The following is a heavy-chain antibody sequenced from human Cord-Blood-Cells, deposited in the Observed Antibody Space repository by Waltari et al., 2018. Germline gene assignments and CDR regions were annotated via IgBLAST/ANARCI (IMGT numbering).Heavy chain of an antibody. J-gene: IGHJ4*02. CDR3: ARSYYYESSGYYFAY. CDR1: GYTFTSYG. CDR2: SSAYNGHT. Sequence: QVQLVQSGAEVKKPGASVKVSCKASGYTFTSYGISWVRQAPGQGFEWMGWSSAYNGHTNHAQKLQGRVTMTTDTSPSTGYMGRSSLRSDVTAIYYCARSYYYESSGYYFAYWGQGTLVTVSS. V-gene: IGHV1-18*01. D-gene: IGHD3-22*01.